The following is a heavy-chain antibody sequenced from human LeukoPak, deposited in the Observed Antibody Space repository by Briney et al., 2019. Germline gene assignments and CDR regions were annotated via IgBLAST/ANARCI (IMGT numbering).Heavy chain of an antibody. D-gene: IGHD5-18*01. CDR2: IKQDGSEK. CDR1: GFTFSSYA. V-gene: IGHV3-7*01. CDR3: ARDMIWGYSYGPGNWFDP. J-gene: IGHJ5*02. Sequence: PGGSLRLSCAASGFTFSSYAMSWVRQAPGKGLEWVANIKQDGSEKYYVDSVKGRFTISRDNSKNTLYLQMNSLRAEDTAVYYCARDMIWGYSYGPGNWFDPWGQGTLVTVSS.